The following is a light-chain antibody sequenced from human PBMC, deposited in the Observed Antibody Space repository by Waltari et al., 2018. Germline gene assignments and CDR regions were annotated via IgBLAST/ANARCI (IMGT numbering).Light chain of an antibody. V-gene: IGLV2-14*03. CDR1: SRDVGGYDY. CDR2: NVK. J-gene: IGLJ3*02. Sequence: QSALTQPASVSGSPGQSITIPCTGTSRDVGGYDYVSWYQQHSGKAPKLIIFNVKNPPAGVSTRFSGSKSGNTASLTISGLQAEDEAHYYCNSYTSSASRVFGGGTKLTVL. CDR3: NSYTSSASRV.